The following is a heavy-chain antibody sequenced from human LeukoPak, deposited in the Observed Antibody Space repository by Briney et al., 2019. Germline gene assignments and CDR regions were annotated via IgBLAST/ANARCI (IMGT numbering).Heavy chain of an antibody. D-gene: IGHD5-18*01. Sequence: GGSLRLSCAASGFTVSSNYMSWVRPAPGKGLEWVSVIYSGGSIYYADSVKGRFTISRDNSKNTLYLQMNSLRAEDTAVYYCAREGEYSYGDYWGQGTLVTVSS. CDR2: IYSGGSI. CDR3: AREGEYSYGDY. CDR1: GFTVSSNY. V-gene: IGHV3-66*01. J-gene: IGHJ4*02.